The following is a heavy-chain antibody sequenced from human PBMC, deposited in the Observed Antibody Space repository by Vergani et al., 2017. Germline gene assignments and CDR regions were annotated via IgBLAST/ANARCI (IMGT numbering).Heavy chain of an antibody. CDR2: IRYDGSNK. CDR3: ARETRDTPSSLDY. V-gene: IGHV3-33*08. D-gene: IGHD5-24*01. J-gene: IGHJ4*02. Sequence: VQLLESGGGLVQPGGSLRLTCAASEFTFSNYAMNWVRQAPGKGLEWVAFIRYDGSNKYYADSVKGRFTISRDNSKNTLYLQMNSLRGDDTAVYYCARETRDTPSSLDYWGQGTLVTVSS. CDR1: EFTFSNYA.